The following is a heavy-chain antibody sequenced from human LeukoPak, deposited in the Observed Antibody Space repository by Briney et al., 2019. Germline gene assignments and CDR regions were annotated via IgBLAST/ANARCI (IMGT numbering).Heavy chain of an antibody. D-gene: IGHD2-2*01. V-gene: IGHV1-18*01. Sequence: ASVKVSCKASGYTFTSYGISWVRQAPGQGLEWMGWISAYNGNTNYAQKLQGRVTMTTDTSTSTAYMELRSLRSDDTAVYYRARDAWDIVVVPAAMPLKYYYYYMDVWGKGTTVTISS. J-gene: IGHJ6*03. CDR3: ARDAWDIVVVPAAMPLKYYYYYMDV. CDR2: ISAYNGNT. CDR1: GYTFTSYG.